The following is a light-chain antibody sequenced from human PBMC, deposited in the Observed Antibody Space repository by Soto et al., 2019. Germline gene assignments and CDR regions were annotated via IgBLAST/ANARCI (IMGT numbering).Light chain of an antibody. J-gene: IGKJ1*01. CDR3: QQYLGT. CDR2: DAS. Sequence: DIQMTQSPSTLSASVGDRVTITCRASQSISSWLAWYQQKPGKAPKLLIYDASSLESGVPSRFSGSGSGTEFTLTISSLQPDDFATYYCQQYLGTFGQGT. CDR1: QSISSW. V-gene: IGKV1-5*01.